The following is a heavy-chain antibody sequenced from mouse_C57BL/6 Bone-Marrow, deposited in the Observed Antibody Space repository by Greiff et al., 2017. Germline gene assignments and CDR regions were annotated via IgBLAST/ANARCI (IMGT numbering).Heavy chain of an antibody. CDR3: ARSVYGSSPAWFAY. CDR1: GYTFTSYG. J-gene: IGHJ3*01. Sequence: QVQLQQSGAELARPGASVKLSCKASGYTFTSYGISWVKQRTGQGLEWIGEIYPRSGNTYYNEKFKGKATLTADKSSSTAYMELRSLTSEASAVYFCARSVYGSSPAWFAYWGQGTLVTVSA. D-gene: IGHD1-1*01. CDR2: IYPRSGNT. V-gene: IGHV1-81*01.